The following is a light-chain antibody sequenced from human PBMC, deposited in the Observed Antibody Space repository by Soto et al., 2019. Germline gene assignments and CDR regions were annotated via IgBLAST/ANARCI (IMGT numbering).Light chain of an antibody. CDR1: RTVDSTY. Sequence: EIVLTQSPGTLSLSPGERATISCRASRTVDSTYLAWYQQKPGQAPRLLIYAVSTRATGIPDRFSGSGSGTDFTLTISRLEPEDFAVYHCQQYVGSSRKFCKGTKADI. CDR2: AVS. V-gene: IGKV3-20*01. CDR3: QQYVGSSRK. J-gene: IGKJ1*01.